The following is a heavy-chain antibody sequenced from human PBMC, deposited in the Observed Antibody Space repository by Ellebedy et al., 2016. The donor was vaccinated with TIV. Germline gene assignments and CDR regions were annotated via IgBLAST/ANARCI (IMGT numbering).Heavy chain of an antibody. CDR2: INAGNGNT. J-gene: IGHJ6*02. CDR1: GYTFTSYA. D-gene: IGHD3-9*01. V-gene: IGHV1-3*01. CDR3: ARAGGFTIWGASGMDV. Sequence: ASVKVSCXASGYTFTSYAMHWVRQAPGQRLEWMGWINAGNGNTKYSQKFQGRVTITRDTSASTAYMELSSLRSEDTAVYYCARAGGFTIWGASGMDVWGQGTTVTVSS.